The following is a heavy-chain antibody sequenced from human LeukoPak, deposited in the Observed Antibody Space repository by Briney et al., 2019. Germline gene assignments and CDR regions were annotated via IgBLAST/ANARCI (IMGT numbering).Heavy chain of an antibody. D-gene: IGHD3-16*01. J-gene: IGHJ4*02. CDR2: IYYSGST. CDR1: GGSISSSSYY. CDR3: ARVRPYSIMILDY. Sequence: SETLSLTCTVSGGSISSSSYYWGWIRQPPGTGLEWIGSIYYSGSTYYNPSLKSRVTISVDTSKNQFSLKLSSVTAADTAVYYCARVRPYSIMILDYWGQGTLVTVSS. V-gene: IGHV4-39*07.